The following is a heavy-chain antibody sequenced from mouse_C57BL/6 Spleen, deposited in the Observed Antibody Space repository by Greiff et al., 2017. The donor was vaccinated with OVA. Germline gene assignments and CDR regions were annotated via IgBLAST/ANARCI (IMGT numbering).Heavy chain of an antibody. J-gene: IGHJ3*01. CDR3: ARRHYYGSPFAY. CDR2: INPNNGGT. D-gene: IGHD1-1*01. Sequence: VQLQQSGPELVKPGASVKISCKASGYTFTDYYMNWVKQSHGKSLEWIGDINPNNGGTSYNQKFKGKATLTVDKSSSTAYMELRSLTSEDSAVYDCARRHYYGSPFAYWGQGTLVTVSA. CDR1: GYTFTDYY. V-gene: IGHV1-26*01.